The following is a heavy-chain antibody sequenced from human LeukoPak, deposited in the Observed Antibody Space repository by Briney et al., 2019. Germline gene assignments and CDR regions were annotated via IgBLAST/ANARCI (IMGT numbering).Heavy chain of an antibody. V-gene: IGHV3-21*01. CDR3: ARGLYYYDSSGYYI. CDR1: GFTFSSYS. J-gene: IGHJ3*02. CDR2: ISSSSSYI. D-gene: IGHD3-22*01. Sequence: PGGSLRLSCAASGFTFSSYSMTWVRQAPGKGLEWVSSISSSSSYIYYADSVKGRFTISRDNAKNSLYLQMNSLRAEDTAVYYCARGLYYYDSSGYYIWGQGTMVTVSS.